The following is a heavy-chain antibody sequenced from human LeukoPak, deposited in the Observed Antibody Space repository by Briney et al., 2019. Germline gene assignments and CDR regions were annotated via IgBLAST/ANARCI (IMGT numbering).Heavy chain of an antibody. D-gene: IGHD4-11*01. CDR3: ARDTDLGAFDI. Sequence: PSETLSLTCTVSGGSISSSYYYWGWIRQPPGKGLEWIGSIYSSGSTYYNPSLKSRVTISVDTSKNQFSLKLTSVTAADTAVYYCARDTDLGAFDIWGQGTMVTVSS. V-gene: IGHV4-39*02. J-gene: IGHJ3*02. CDR2: IYSSGST. CDR1: GGSISSSYYY.